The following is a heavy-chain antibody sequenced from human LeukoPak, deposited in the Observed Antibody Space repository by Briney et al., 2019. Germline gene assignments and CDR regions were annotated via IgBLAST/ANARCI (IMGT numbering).Heavy chain of an antibody. D-gene: IGHD3-10*01. V-gene: IGHV3-7*04. CDR1: GFTFSSYW. CDR3: ARDLSYHGSGSYDC. Sequence: PGGSLRLSCVASGFTFSSYWMSWARQAPGKGLEWVANIKHYGSEKYYVDSVKGRFTISRDNANNSLYLQVNSLRAEDTAVYYCARDLSYHGSGSYDCWGQGTLVTVSS. CDR2: IKHYGSEK. J-gene: IGHJ4*02.